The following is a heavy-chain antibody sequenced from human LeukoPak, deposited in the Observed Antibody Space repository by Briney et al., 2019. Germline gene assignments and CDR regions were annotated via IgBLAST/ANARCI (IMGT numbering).Heavy chain of an antibody. CDR2: IIPIFGTA. CDR1: GGTFSSYA. J-gene: IGHJ5*02. V-gene: IGHV1-69*13. Sequence: ASVKVSCKASGGTFSSYAISWVRQAPGQGLEWMGGIIPIFGTANYAQKFQGRVTITADESTSTAYMELSSLRSEDTAVYYCARGLKSSVYYDFWSGYYTVNWFDPWGQETLVTVSS. D-gene: IGHD3-3*01. CDR3: ARGLKSSVYYDFWSGYYTVNWFDP.